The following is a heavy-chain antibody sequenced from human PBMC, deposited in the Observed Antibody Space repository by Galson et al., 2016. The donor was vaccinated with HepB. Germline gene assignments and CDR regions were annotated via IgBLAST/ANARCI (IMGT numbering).Heavy chain of an antibody. Sequence: SLRLSCAVSGFTFSSYGMHWVRQAPGKGLEWVALIWYDGSNRFYADSVKGRFTISRDNSKNTLHLQMNSLRAEDTAVYYCARSGSYSYAFDIWAKGQWSPSPQ. V-gene: IGHV3-33*01. D-gene: IGHD3-10*01. CDR1: GFTFSSYG. J-gene: IGHJ3*02. CDR3: ARSGSYSYAFDI. CDR2: IWYDGSNR.